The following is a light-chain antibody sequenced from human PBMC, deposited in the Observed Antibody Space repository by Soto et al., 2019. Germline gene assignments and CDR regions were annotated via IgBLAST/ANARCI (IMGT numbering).Light chain of an antibody. Sequence: DIQMTQSPSSLSASVGDRVTITCRASQSISSYLNWYQKKPGKAPKLLIYAASSLESGVPSRFSGSGSGTDFNLTISSLQPEDFATYYCQHSYSTPRTFGQGTKVEIK. CDR3: QHSYSTPRT. V-gene: IGKV1-39*01. CDR1: QSISSY. J-gene: IGKJ1*01. CDR2: AAS.